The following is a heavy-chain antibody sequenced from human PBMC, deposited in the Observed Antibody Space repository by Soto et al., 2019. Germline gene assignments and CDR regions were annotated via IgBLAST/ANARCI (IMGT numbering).Heavy chain of an antibody. J-gene: IGHJ4*02. Sequence: GSLRLSCVASGFTFSSYWMSWVRQAPGKGLEWVSVISGSGGSTYYADSVKGRFTISRDNSKNTLYLQMNSLRTEDTAVYYCASRSSGWYFDYWGQGTLVTVSS. V-gene: IGHV3-23*01. CDR2: ISGSGGST. D-gene: IGHD6-19*01. CDR1: GFTFSSYW. CDR3: ASRSSGWYFDY.